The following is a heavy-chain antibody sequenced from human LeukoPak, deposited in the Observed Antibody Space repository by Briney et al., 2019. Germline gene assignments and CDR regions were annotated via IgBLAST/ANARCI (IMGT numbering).Heavy chain of an antibody. CDR3: ARRRRSFSYTSGDADYYYYMDV. Sequence: SETLSLTSTVSGGSGSSDSWSWIRQPPGQGLEWICYISYSVSTSYNPSLKSLVTISVDPSKSQLSLKLRSLTSPYTAVYYSARRRRSFSYTSGDADYYYYMDVWGKGTTVIVS. J-gene: IGHJ6*03. CDR1: GGSGSSDS. CDR2: ISYSVST. D-gene: IGHD2-21*02. V-gene: IGHV4-59*02.